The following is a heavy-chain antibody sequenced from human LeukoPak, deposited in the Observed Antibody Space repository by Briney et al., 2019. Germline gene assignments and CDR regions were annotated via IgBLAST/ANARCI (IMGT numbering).Heavy chain of an antibody. J-gene: IGHJ6*02. Sequence: GGSLRPSCAASGLTVSSNYMSWVRQAPGKGLEWVSLIYSGGSTFYADSVKGRFTISRDNSKSTLYLQMNSLRAEDTAVYYCARVDTTMVRGVIPYYYGMDVWGQGTTVTVSS. CDR1: GLTVSSNY. CDR3: ARVDTTMVRGVIPYYYGMDV. V-gene: IGHV3-66*01. D-gene: IGHD3-10*01. CDR2: IYSGGST.